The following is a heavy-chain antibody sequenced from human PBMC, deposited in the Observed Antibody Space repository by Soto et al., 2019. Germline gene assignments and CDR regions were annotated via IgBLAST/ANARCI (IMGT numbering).Heavy chain of an antibody. J-gene: IGHJ4*02. CDR2: IIPIFGTA. CDR1: GGTFSSYA. CDR3: ASSDQVAAAGPPHFDY. D-gene: IGHD6-13*01. V-gene: IGHV1-69*13. Sequence: ASVKVSCKASGGTFSSYAISWVRQAPGQGLEWMGGIIPIFGTANYAQKFQGRVTITADESTSTAYMELSSLRSEDTAVYYCASSDQVAAAGPPHFDYWGQGTLVTVSS.